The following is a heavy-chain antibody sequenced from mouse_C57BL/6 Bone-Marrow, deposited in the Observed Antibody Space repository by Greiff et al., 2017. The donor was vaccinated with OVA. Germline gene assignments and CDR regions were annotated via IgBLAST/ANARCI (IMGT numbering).Heavy chain of an antibody. J-gene: IGHJ2*01. CDR3: TDDGYYNFDY. CDR2: IRLKSDNYAT. V-gene: IGHV6-3*01. Sequence: EVKLVESGGGLVQPGGSMKLSCVASGFTFSNYWMNWVRQSPEKGLEWVAQIRLKSDNYATHYAESVKGRFTISRDDSKSSVYLQMNNLRAEDTGIYYCTDDGYYNFDYWGQGTTLTVSS. CDR1: GFTFSNYW. D-gene: IGHD2-3*01.